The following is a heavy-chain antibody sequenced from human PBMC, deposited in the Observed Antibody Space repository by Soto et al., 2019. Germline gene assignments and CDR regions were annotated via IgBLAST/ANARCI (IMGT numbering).Heavy chain of an antibody. CDR3: ARGKHIVVVTAFQH. D-gene: IGHD2-21*02. CDR2: ISYDGSNK. J-gene: IGHJ1*01. CDR1: GFTFSSYA. V-gene: IGHV3-30-3*01. Sequence: QVQLVESGGGVVQPGRSLRLSCAASGFTFSSYAMHWVRQAPGKGLEWVGVISYDGSNKYYADSVKGRFTISRDNSKNTLYLQMNSLRAEDTAVYYCARGKHIVVVTAFQHWGQGTLVTVSS.